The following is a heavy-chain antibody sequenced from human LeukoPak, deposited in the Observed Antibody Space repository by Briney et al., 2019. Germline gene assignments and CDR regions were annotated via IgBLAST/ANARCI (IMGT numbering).Heavy chain of an antibody. CDR2: ISSSSSYI. CDR3: ARDEDSSGTTFDY. D-gene: IGHD3-22*01. CDR1: GFTFSSYA. Sequence: GGSLRLSCAASGFTFSSYAMSWVRQAPGKGLEWVSSISSSSSYIYYADSVKGRFTISRDNAKNSLYLQMTSLRAEDTAVYYCARDEDSSGTTFDYWGQGTLVTVSS. V-gene: IGHV3-21*01. J-gene: IGHJ4*02.